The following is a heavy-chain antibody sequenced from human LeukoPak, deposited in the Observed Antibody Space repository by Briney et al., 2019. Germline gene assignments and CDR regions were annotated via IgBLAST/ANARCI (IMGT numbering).Heavy chain of an antibody. J-gene: IGHJ4*02. CDR2: INHSGST. Sequence: PSETLTLTCAVSGGSFSGYYWSWIRQPPGKGLEWIGEINHSGSTNYNPSLKSRVTISVDTSKNQFSLKLSSVTAADTAVYYCARGVLRYFDWLGGKLDCWGQGTLVTVSS. D-gene: IGHD3-9*01. CDR1: GGSFSGYY. CDR3: ARGVLRYFDWLGGKLDC. V-gene: IGHV4-34*01.